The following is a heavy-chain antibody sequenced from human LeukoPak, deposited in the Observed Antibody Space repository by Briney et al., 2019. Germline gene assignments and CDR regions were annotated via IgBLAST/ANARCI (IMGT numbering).Heavy chain of an antibody. D-gene: IGHD2-15*01. CDR2: IFYSGRT. CDR3: ARPARYCSSGSCYSDWYFDL. J-gene: IGHJ2*01. Sequence: SETLSLTCIFSGDSITSFDWNWIRQPPGQGLEWIGYIFYSGRTNYNPYLKSRVTMSVDTSKKQFTLNLTSVTAADTAVYYCARPARYCSSGSCYSDWYFDLWGRGTLVTVSS. CDR1: GDSITSFD. V-gene: IGHV4-59*08.